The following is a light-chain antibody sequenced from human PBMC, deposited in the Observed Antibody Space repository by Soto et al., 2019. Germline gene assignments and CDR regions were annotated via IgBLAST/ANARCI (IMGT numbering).Light chain of an antibody. J-gene: IGKJ5*01. CDR1: QTVRNN. CDR2: DAS. V-gene: IGKV3D-15*01. CDR3: QQYNNWPAIT. Sequence: EIVMTQSPATLSVSPGEIATLSCRASQTVRNNYLAWYQQKPGQAPRLLIYDASSRATGIPDRFSGGGSGTDFTLTISSLQSEDFAVYHCQQYNNWPAITFGQGTRLEIK.